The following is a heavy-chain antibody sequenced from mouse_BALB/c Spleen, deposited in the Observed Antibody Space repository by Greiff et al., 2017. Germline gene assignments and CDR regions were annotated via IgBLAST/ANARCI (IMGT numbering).Heavy chain of an antibody. D-gene: IGHD2-1*01. CDR3: ARRAGNYVYAMDY. J-gene: IGHJ4*01. CDR1: GFTFSSYG. Sequence: EVMLVESGGDLVKPGGSLKLSCAASGFTFSSYGMSWVRQTPDKRLEWVATISSGGSYTYYPDSVKGRFTISRDNAKNTLYLQMSSLKSEDTAMYYCARRAGNYVYAMDYWGQGTSVTVSS. V-gene: IGHV5-6*02. CDR2: ISSGGSYT.